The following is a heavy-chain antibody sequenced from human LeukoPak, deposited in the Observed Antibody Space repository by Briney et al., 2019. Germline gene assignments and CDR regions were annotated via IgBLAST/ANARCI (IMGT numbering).Heavy chain of an antibody. CDR2: IYYSGST. V-gene: IGHV4-31*03. CDR3: ARDQTSITFGGVIVSGAFDI. CDR1: GGSISSGGYY. Sequence: SETLSLTCTVSGGSISSGGYYWSWIRQHPGKGLEWIGYIYYSGSTYYNPSLKSRVTISVDTSKNQFSLKLSSVTAADTAAYYCARDQTSITFGGVIVSGAFDIWGQGTMVTVSS. J-gene: IGHJ3*02. D-gene: IGHD3-16*02.